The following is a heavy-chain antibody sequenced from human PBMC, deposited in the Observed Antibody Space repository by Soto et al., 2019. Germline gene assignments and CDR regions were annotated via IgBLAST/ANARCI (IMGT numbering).Heavy chain of an antibody. V-gene: IGHV4-30-2*01. CDR1: GVSITTNGYS. Sequence: SETLSLTCAVSGVSITTNGYSWGWIRLPPGKGLEWIGYIYPSGTIFYNPSLNSRVTISADTSNNQFSLKLTSVTAADTAVYFCATYTAFAKYYFDYWGRGTLVTVSS. CDR3: ATYTAFAKYYFDY. D-gene: IGHD3-16*01. CDR2: IYPSGTI. J-gene: IGHJ4*02.